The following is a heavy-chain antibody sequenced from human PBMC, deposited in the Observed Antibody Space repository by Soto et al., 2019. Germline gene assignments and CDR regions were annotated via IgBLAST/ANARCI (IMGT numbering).Heavy chain of an antibody. CDR1: GFTFSSYA. V-gene: IGHV3-23*01. CDR3: AKDDEMLYYDILTVYHYFDY. D-gene: IGHD3-9*01. J-gene: IGHJ4*02. CDR2: ISGSGGST. Sequence: GGSLRLSCAASGFTFSSYAMSWVRQAPGKGLEWVSAISGSGGSTYYADSVKGRFTISRDNSKNTLYLQMNSLRAEDTAVYYCAKDDEMLYYDILTVYHYFDYWGQGTLVTVSS.